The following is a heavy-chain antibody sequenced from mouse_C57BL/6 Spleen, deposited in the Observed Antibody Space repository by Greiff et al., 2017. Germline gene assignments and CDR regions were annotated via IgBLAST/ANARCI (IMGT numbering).Heavy chain of an antibody. CDR3: ARSGSSGPFAY. V-gene: IGHV1-18*01. Sequence: VQLQQSGPELVKPGASVKIPCKASGYTFTDYNMDWVKQSHGKSLEWIGDINPNNGGTIYNQKFKGKATLTVDKSSSTAYMELRSLTSEDTAVYYCARSGSSGPFAYWGQGTLVTVSA. CDR2: INPNNGGT. D-gene: IGHD3-2*02. CDR1: GYTFTDYN. J-gene: IGHJ3*01.